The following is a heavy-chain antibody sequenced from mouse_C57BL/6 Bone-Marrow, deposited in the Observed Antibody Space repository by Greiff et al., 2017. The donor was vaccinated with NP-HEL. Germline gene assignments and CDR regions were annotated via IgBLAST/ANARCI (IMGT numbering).Heavy chain of an antibody. V-gene: IGHV5-12*01. CDR2: ISNGGGSN. CDR3: ARLYYYGSSYDAMDY. D-gene: IGHD1-1*01. J-gene: IGHJ4*01. CDR1: GFTFSDYY. Sequence: EVKLMESGGGLVQPGGSLKLSCAASGFTFSDYYMYWVRQTPEKRLEWVAYISNGGGSNYYLDTVKGRFTISRENAKNTLYLQMSRLKSEDTAMYYCARLYYYGSSYDAMDYWGQGTSVTVSS.